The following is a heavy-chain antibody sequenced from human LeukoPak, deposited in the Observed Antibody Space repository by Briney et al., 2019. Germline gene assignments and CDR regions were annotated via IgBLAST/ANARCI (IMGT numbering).Heavy chain of an antibody. J-gene: IGHJ4*02. V-gene: IGHV1-18*01. CDR3: ARIGAAAGILPDY. Sequence: GASVKVSCKASGYTFTSYAMNWVRQAPGQGLEWMGWISAYNGNTNYAQKFQGRVTMTTDTSTSTAYMELRSLRSDDTAVYYCARIGAAAGILPDYWGQGTLVTVSS. CDR2: ISAYNGNT. D-gene: IGHD6-13*01. CDR1: GYTFTSYA.